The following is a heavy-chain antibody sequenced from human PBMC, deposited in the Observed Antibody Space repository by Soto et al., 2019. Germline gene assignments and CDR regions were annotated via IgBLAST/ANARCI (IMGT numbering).Heavy chain of an antibody. CDR1: GGSISSGGYY. V-gene: IGHV4-31*01. Sequence: QVQLQESGPGLVKPSQTLSLTCTVSGGSISSGGYYWSWIRQHPGKGLEWIGYIYYSGSTYYNPSRTSLVTISVDTSKNQFSLKLSSVPAADTAVYSWAREWGFGHQGRVDDWGQGTLVTVSS. J-gene: IGHJ4*02. D-gene: IGHD3-10*01. CDR2: IYYSGST. CDR3: AREWGFGHQGRVDD.